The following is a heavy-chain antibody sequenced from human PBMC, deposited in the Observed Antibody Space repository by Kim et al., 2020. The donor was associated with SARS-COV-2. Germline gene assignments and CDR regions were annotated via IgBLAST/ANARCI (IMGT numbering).Heavy chain of an antibody. CDR2: IKQDGSEK. CDR3: ARGDFWSVKDGVDV. V-gene: IGHV3-7*04. D-gene: IGHD3-3*01. CDR1: GFTFGDYW. Sequence: GGSLRLSCAASGFTFGDYWMTWVRQAPGKGLEWVANIKQDGSEKYYVDSVRGRFTISRDNAKKSLYLQMNSLRAEDTAIYYCARGDFWSVKDGVDVWGQGTSITVSS. J-gene: IGHJ6*02.